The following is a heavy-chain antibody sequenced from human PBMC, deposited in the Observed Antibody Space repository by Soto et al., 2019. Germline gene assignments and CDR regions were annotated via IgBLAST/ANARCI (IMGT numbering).Heavy chain of an antibody. CDR2: IYFSGSI. D-gene: IGHD4-17*01. V-gene: IGHV4-59*01. J-gene: IGHJ6*02. CDR1: GGSISSNY. CDR3: ARGTATTSALSYGMDV. Sequence: SETLSLTCTVSGGSISSNYWSWIRQAPGKGLEWIGNIYFSGSIEYNPSLKSRVTISVDTWKNQFSLKMKSVTAADTAMYYCARGTATTSALSYGMDVWGQGTTVTVSS.